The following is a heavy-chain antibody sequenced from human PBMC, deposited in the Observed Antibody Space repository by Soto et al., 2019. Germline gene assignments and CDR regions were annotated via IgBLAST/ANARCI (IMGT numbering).Heavy chain of an antibody. CDR2: INTDGSSA. D-gene: IGHD2-15*01. J-gene: IGHJ6*02. CDR3: AADECSGGSCNRNYYYYGMDV. V-gene: IGHV3-74*01. Sequence: EVQLVESGGGLVQPGGSLRLSCAASGFTFSHYWMHWVRQAPGKGLVWVSQINTDGSSATYADSVKGRFTISRDNARNTLYLQMNSLRGEDTAVYYCAADECSGGSCNRNYYYYGMDVWGQGTTFTVSS. CDR1: GFTFSHYW.